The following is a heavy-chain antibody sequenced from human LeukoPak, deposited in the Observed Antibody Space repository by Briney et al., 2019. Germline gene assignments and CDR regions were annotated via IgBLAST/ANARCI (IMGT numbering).Heavy chain of an antibody. CDR1: GFTFSSYA. J-gene: IGHJ4*02. CDR2: MWSDGSKT. V-gene: IGHV3-33*01. D-gene: IGHD6-19*01. CDR3: ARGDSQWLVADVDY. Sequence: GGSLRLSCAASGFTFSSYAMHWVRQAPGKGLEWVTVMWSDGSKTYYTDSVKGRFTISRDNAKNSLYLQMNSLRAEDTAVYYCARGDSQWLVADVDYWGQGTLVTVSS.